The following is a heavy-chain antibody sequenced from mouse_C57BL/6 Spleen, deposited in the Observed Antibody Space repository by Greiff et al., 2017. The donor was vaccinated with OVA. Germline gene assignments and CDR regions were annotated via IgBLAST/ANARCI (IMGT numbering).Heavy chain of an antibody. CDR1: GYTFTSYW. J-gene: IGHJ2*01. V-gene: IGHV1-50*01. Sequence: VQLHQPGAELVKPGASVKLSCKASGYTFTSYWMQWVKQRPGQGLEWIGEIDPSDSYTNYNQKFKGKATLTVDTSSSTAYMQLSSLTSEDSAVYYCARRDYGSYYFDYWGQGTTLTVSS. D-gene: IGHD1-1*01. CDR3: ARRDYGSYYFDY. CDR2: IDPSDSYT.